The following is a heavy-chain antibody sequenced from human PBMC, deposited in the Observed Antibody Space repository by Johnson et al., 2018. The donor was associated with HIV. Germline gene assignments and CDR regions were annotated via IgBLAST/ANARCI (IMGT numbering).Heavy chain of an antibody. V-gene: IGHV3-33*08. CDR3: ASPSGGSYWALDI. CDR2: IWYDGSNT. J-gene: IGHJ3*02. CDR1: GFTFSSYW. Sequence: QVQLVESGGVVVQPGGSLRLSCAASGFTFSSYWMSWVRQAPGKGLEWVAVIWYDGSNTYYADSVKGRFTISRDNSKNTLYPQRNSLRVEDTAVYYCASPSGGSYWALDIWGQGTIVTVSS. D-gene: IGHD1-26*01.